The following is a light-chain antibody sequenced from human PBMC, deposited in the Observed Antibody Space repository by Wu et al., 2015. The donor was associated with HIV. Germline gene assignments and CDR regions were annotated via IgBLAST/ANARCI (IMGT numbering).Light chain of an antibody. V-gene: IGKV1-5*03. CDR3: QQYSSYPT. CDR1: QSISHW. CDR2: KAS. Sequence: DIQMTQSPSTLSASVGDRVTITCRTSQSISHWLAWYQQKPGKAPKLLIYKASSLESGVPSRFSGSGAGTEFSLTISSLQPDDLASYYCQQYSSYPTFGQGTKVEIK. J-gene: IGKJ1*01.